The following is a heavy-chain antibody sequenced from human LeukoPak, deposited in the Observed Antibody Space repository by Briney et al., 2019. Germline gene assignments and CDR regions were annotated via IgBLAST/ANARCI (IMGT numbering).Heavy chain of an antibody. Sequence: SETLSLTCTVSGGSISSYYWSWIRQPAGKGLESIGHISTRGSTNYNPSLKSRVTMSVDTSKNQFSLKLSSVTAADTAVYYCARGNKPSSSSWYYYYYYMDVWGKGTTVTASS. V-gene: IGHV4-4*07. CDR2: ISTRGST. D-gene: IGHD6-13*01. J-gene: IGHJ6*03. CDR1: GGSISSYY. CDR3: ARGNKPSSSSWYYYYYYMDV.